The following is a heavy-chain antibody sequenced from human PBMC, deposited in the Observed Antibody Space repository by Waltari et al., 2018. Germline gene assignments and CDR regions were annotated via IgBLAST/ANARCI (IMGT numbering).Heavy chain of an antibody. CDR3: ARDSGSGSLHH. V-gene: IGHV1-3*04. CDR2: INIGNGNT. CDR1: GYIFTRYA. D-gene: IGHD3-10*01. J-gene: IGHJ4*02. Sequence: QVQLVQSGAEVKKPGASVKVYCRASGYIFTRYAIHWVRQAPGQRLEWMGWINIGNGNTRYSQRFQDRVSITRDTSASTAYMDLSSLRSEDTAVYYCARDSGSGSLHHWGQGTLVTVSS.